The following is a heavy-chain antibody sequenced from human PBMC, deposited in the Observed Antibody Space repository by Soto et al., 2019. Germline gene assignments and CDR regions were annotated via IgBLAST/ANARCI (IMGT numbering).Heavy chain of an antibody. CDR2: ISSSSSTI. V-gene: IGHV3-48*02. D-gene: IGHD3-3*01. Sequence: GGSLRLSCAASGFTFSSYSMNWVRQAPGKGLEWVSYISSSSSTIYYADSVKGRFTISRDNAKNSLYLQMNSLRDEDTAVYYCARDPPTYYDFWDGMDVWGQGTTVTVSS. J-gene: IGHJ6*02. CDR3: ARDPPTYYDFWDGMDV. CDR1: GFTFSSYS.